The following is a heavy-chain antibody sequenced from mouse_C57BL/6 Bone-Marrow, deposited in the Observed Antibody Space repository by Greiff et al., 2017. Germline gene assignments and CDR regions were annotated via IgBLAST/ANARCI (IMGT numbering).Heavy chain of an antibody. V-gene: IGHV7-3*01. Sequence: EVQRVESGGGLVQPGGSLSLSCAASGFTFTDYYMSWVRQPPGKALEWLGFIRNKANGYTTAYIVSVKGLFTISRDNSQIILYLQMNALRAEDSATYYCARYTSPLTRSYYYALDYWGQGTSVTVSS. CDR1: GFTFTDYY. J-gene: IGHJ4*01. D-gene: IGHD1-3*01. CDR3: ARYTSPLTRSYYYALDY. CDR2: IRNKANGYTT.